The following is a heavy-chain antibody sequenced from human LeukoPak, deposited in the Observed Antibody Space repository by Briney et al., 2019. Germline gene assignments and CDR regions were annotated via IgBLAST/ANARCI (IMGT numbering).Heavy chain of an antibody. D-gene: IGHD6-13*01. Sequence: GGSLRLSCAASGFIVNTNYMTWVRQAPGRGLEWVSFIYADGNTYYADSVKGRFTISRDISKNAVYLQMNSLRAEDTAVYYCARAAAGTHYYYYMDVWGKGTTVTVSS. CDR2: IYADGNT. CDR3: ARAAAGTHYYYYMDV. J-gene: IGHJ6*03. V-gene: IGHV3-53*01. CDR1: GFIVNTNY.